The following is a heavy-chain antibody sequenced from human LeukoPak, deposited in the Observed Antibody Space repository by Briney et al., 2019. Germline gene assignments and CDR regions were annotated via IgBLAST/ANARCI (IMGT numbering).Heavy chain of an antibody. Sequence: ASVKVSCKASGYTFTSYGISGVRQAPGQGLEWMGWISAYNGNTNYAQKLQGRVTMTTDTSTSTAYMELRSLRSDDTAVYYCAGDPRKYSSSWYLSGFAFDIWGQGTMVTVSS. CDR3: AGDPRKYSSSWYLSGFAFDI. J-gene: IGHJ3*02. CDR2: ISAYNGNT. D-gene: IGHD6-13*01. V-gene: IGHV1-18*01. CDR1: GYTFTSYG.